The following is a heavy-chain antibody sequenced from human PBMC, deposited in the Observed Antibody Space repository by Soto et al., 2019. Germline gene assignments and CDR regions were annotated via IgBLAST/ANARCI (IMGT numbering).Heavy chain of an antibody. CDR1: GGTFSSLD. J-gene: IGHJ6*02. V-gene: IGHV1-69*06. CDR3: ARALLSHSYDSGGYDSYFHAMDV. D-gene: IGHD3-22*01. CDR2: IIPISETT. Sequence: QVQLVQSGAEVKKPGSSVKVCCEASGGTFSSLDINWVRQAPGQGLEWMGGIIPISETTNYAQIFQGRVSIVADKSTSTAYMELSRLRSEDTAVYYCARALLSHSYDSGGYDSYFHAMDVWGQGTPVTVS.